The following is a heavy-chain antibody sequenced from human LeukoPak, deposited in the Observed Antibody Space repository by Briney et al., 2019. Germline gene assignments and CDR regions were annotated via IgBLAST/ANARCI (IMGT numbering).Heavy chain of an antibody. CDR2: IKQDGSEK. D-gene: IGHD3-16*01. V-gene: IGHV3-7*01. J-gene: IGHJ4*02. CDR3: AKGWGYYFDY. Sequence: GGSLRLSCAASGFTFSTYWMSWVRQAPGKGLEWVANIKQDGSEKYYVDSVKGRFTTSRDNAKNSLYLQMNSLRAEDTAVYYCAKGWGYYFDYWGQETLVTVSS. CDR1: GFTFSTYW.